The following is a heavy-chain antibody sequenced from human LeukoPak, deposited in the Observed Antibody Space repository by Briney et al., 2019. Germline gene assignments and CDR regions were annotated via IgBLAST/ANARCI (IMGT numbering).Heavy chain of an antibody. D-gene: IGHD1-26*01. CDR1: GYTFTSYG. J-gene: IGHJ4*02. V-gene: IGHV1-18*01. Sequence: ASVKVSCKASGYTFTSYGISWVRQAPGQGLEWMGWISAYNGNTNYAQKLQGRVTMTTDTSTSTAYMELRSLRSDDTAVYYCARDISPSIVGATWSHYWGQGTLVTVSS. CDR3: ARDISPSIVGATWSHY. CDR2: ISAYNGNT.